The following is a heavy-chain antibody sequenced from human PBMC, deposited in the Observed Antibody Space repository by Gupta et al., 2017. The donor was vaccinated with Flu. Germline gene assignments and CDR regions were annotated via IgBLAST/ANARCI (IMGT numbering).Heavy chain of an antibody. CDR3: TTAPGMGYSSGWYYFDY. D-gene: IGHD6-19*01. CDR2: IKSKTDGGTT. J-gene: IGHJ4*02. V-gene: IGHV3-15*01. Sequence: GGSLRLSCAASGFTFSNAWMSWVRQAPGKGLEWVGRIKSKTDGGTTDYAAPVKGRFTISRDDSKNTLYLQMNSLKTEDTAVYYCTTAPGMGYSSGWYYFDYWGQGTLVTVSS. CDR1: GFTFSNAW.